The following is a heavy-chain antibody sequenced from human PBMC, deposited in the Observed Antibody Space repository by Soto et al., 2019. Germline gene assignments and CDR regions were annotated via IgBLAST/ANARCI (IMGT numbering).Heavy chain of an antibody. J-gene: IGHJ4*02. CDR1: GGSISSSSYY. V-gene: IGHV4-39*01. CDR2: IYYSGST. D-gene: IGHD3-16*02. CDR3: ARHGGLELSLYYFDY. Sequence: SETLSLTCTVSGGSISSSSYYWGWIRQPPGKGLEWIGSIYYSGSTYYNPSLKSRVTISVDTSKNQFSLKLSSVTAADTAVYYCARHGGLELSLYYFDYWGQGTLVTSPQ.